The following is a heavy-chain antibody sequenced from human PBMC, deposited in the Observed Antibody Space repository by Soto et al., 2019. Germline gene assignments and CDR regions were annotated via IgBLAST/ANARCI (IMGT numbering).Heavy chain of an antibody. CDR1: GYTFSTYG. Sequence: ASVKVSCKASGYTFSTYGVSWVRQAPGQGLEWVGWISPYNGNTNYAPKLQGRVTMTTDTSTNTAYMDLRSLRSDDTALYYCARIGGNSLGDFDYWGQGTLVTVSS. V-gene: IGHV1-18*01. D-gene: IGHD2-21*01. CDR2: ISPYNGNT. CDR3: ARIGGNSLGDFDY. J-gene: IGHJ4*02.